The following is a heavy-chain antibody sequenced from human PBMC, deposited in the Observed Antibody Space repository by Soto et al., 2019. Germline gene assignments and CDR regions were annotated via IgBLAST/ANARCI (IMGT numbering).Heavy chain of an antibody. Sequence: ASVKVSCKASGYTFTSYGISWVRQAPGQGLEWMGWIRAYNGNTNYAQKFQGRVTMTTDISTSTAYMELRSLRSDDTAVYYCARSFGVAAAGPFDYWGQGTLVTVSS. CDR2: IRAYNGNT. V-gene: IGHV1-18*01. J-gene: IGHJ4*02. CDR1: GYTFTSYG. D-gene: IGHD6-13*01. CDR3: ARSFGVAAAGPFDY.